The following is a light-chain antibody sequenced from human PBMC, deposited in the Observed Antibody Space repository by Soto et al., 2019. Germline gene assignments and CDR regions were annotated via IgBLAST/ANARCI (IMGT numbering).Light chain of an antibody. CDR3: AAWDDSLNGPGV. CDR1: SSNIGSNT. V-gene: IGLV1-44*01. CDR2: SNN. J-gene: IGLJ3*02. Sequence: QSVLTQPPSASGTPGQRAIISCSGSSSNIGSNTVNWYQQLPGTAPKLLIYSNNQRPSGVPDRFSGSKSGTSASLAISGLQSEDEADYYCAAWDDSLNGPGVFGGGTKLTVL.